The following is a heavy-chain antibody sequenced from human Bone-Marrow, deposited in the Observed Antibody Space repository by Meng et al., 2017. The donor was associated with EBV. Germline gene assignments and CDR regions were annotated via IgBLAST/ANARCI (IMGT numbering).Heavy chain of an antibody. V-gene: IGHV1-2*06. CDR1: GFILRSYY. CDR3: AKSRKGDFFHLDF. CDR2: ITPGSGDN. J-gene: IGHJ4*02. D-gene: IGHD2-21*02. Sequence: VQLGQSGADVDKPGGSLRVSCTASGFILRSYYIHWVRQAPGKGLEWLGRITPGSGDNSYARKFQGRVTMTSDKSNRTAFMELSSLRSDDTAIYYCAKSRKGDFFHLDFWGLGTLVTVSS.